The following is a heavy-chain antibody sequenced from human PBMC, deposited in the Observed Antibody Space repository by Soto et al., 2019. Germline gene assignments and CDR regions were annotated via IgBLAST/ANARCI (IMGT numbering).Heavy chain of an antibody. CDR2: IYYSEST. V-gene: IGHV4-59*01. Sequence: SETLSLTCTASGGSIRSYYWSWIRQPPGKGLEWIGYIYYSESTNYNPSLKSRVTISVDTSKNQFSLKLSSVTAVDTAVYYFARVGAAAGKYYYYYGMDVWGQGTTVTVSS. CDR1: GGSIRSYY. J-gene: IGHJ6*02. CDR3: ARVGAAAGKYYYYYGMDV. D-gene: IGHD6-13*01.